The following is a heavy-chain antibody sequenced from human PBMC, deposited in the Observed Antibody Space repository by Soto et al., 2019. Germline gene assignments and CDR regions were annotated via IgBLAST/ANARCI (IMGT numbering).Heavy chain of an antibody. Sequence: QVQLQESGPGLVNPSQTLSLTCTASGGSISSHDYYWSWMRQHPARGLEWIGYIHNSGIPYYSPSLWSRVTISVDTSQNQVSLELRSVTAADTAVYYCAGKPNALYYFDFWGQGTLVTVSS. CDR3: AGKPNALYYFDF. J-gene: IGHJ4*02. CDR1: GGSISSHDYY. CDR2: IHNSGIP. D-gene: IGHD2-8*01. V-gene: IGHV4-31*03.